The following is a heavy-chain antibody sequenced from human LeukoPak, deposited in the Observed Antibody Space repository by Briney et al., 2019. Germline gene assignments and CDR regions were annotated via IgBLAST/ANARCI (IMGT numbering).Heavy chain of an antibody. D-gene: IGHD6-19*01. CDR2: IYYSGST. J-gene: IGHJ4*02. V-gene: IGHV4-59*01. CDR3: ARARVAVAGLTFDY. CDR1: GGSISSYY. Sequence: SESLSLTSTVSGGSISSYYWSWIRQPPGKGLEWIGYIYYSGSTNYNPSLKSRVTISVDTSENQFSLKLSSVTAADTAVYYCARARVAVAGLTFDYWGQGTLVTVSS.